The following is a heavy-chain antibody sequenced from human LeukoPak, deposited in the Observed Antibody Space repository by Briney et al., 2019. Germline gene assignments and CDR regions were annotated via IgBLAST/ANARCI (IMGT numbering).Heavy chain of an antibody. CDR2: IYYSGNT. CDR3: ASHYNFDS. Sequence: SETLSLTCTVSGGSISSSYWSWVRQPPRKELEWIGYIYYSGNTNYNPSLKSRVTISIDRSKTQFSLKMSSVTAADTAVYCCASHYNFDSWGQGTLVTVSS. J-gene: IGHJ4*02. V-gene: IGHV4-59*08. CDR1: GGSISSSY. D-gene: IGHD4-11*01.